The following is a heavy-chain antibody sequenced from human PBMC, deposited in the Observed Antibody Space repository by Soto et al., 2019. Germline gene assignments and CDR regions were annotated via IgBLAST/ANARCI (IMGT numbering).Heavy chain of an antibody. CDR2: IDPSDSYT. V-gene: IGHV5-10-1*01. CDR1: GYSFTSYW. CDR3: ARHSPYYYDSSGYLIGAFDI. D-gene: IGHD3-22*01. Sequence: PXESLNISCKGSGYSFTSYWITLVRQMPGKGLEWMGRIDPSDSYTNYSPSFQGHVTISADKSISTAYLQWSSLKASDTAMYYCARHSPYYYDSSGYLIGAFDIWGQGTMVTVSS. J-gene: IGHJ3*02.